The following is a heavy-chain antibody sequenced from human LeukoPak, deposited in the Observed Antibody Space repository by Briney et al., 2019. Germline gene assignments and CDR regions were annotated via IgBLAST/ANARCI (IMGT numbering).Heavy chain of an antibody. CDR1: GFTLSNYW. CDR2: IKQDGSEK. CDR3: ARGDRAAFDI. V-gene: IGHV3-7*01. Sequence: PGGSLRLSCAASGFTLSNYWMNWLRQAPGKGLEWVANIKQDGSEKYYVDSVKGRFTISRDNAKNSLYLQMNSLRGEDTAVYYCARGDRAAFDIWGQGTMVTVSS. J-gene: IGHJ3*02.